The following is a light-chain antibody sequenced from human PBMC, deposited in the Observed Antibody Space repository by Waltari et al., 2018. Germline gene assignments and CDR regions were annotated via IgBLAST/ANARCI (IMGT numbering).Light chain of an antibody. CDR1: TRAVWTYNL. Sequence: QSALTQPASVSGSPGQSITISCTGTTRAVWTYNLVSWYQQHPGKAPNLIIFEGTKRPSGVSNRFFASKSGNTASLTISGLQADDEADYHCCSYVSNTYVFGTGTKVTVL. V-gene: IGLV2-23*01. J-gene: IGLJ1*01. CDR3: CSYVSNTYV. CDR2: EGT.